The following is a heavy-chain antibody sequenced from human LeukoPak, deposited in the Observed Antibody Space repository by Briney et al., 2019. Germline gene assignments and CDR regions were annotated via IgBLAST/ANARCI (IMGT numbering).Heavy chain of an antibody. D-gene: IGHD3-22*01. CDR3: AREGGLYYYDSYSGRFGAFDI. Sequence: PSETLSLTCTVSGGSISSSSYYWSWIRQPAGKGLEWIGRIYTSGSTNYNPSLKSRVTMSVDTSKNQFSLKLSSVTAADTAVYYCAREGGLYYYDSYSGRFGAFDIWGQGTMVTVSS. CDR2: IYTSGST. CDR1: GGSISSSSYY. V-gene: IGHV4-61*02. J-gene: IGHJ3*02.